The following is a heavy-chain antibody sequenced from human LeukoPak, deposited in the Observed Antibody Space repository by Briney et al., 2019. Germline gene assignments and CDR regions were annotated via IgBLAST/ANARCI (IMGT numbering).Heavy chain of an antibody. D-gene: IGHD5-24*01. J-gene: IGHJ4*02. CDR1: GFTFSSYG. CDR2: ISSSSSYI. CDR3: ASWNGRDGYSP. Sequence: GGSLRLSCAASGFTFSSYGMSWVRQAPGKGLEWVSSISSSSSYIYYADSVKGRFTISRDNAKNSLYLQMNSLRAEDTAVYYCASWNGRDGYSPWGQGTLVTVSS. V-gene: IGHV3-21*01.